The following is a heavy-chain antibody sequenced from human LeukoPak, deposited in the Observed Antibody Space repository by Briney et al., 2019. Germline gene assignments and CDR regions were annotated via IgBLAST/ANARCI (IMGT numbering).Heavy chain of an antibody. Sequence: SETLSLTCAVYGGSFSGYYWSWIRQPPGKGLEWIGEINHSGSTNYNPSLKSRVTISADTSKNQFSLKLSSVTAADTAVYYCARGLRTMVRGVIITANFDYWGQGTLVTVSS. D-gene: IGHD3-10*01. CDR1: GGSFSGYY. V-gene: IGHV4-34*01. CDR2: INHSGST. J-gene: IGHJ4*02. CDR3: ARGLRTMVRGVIITANFDY.